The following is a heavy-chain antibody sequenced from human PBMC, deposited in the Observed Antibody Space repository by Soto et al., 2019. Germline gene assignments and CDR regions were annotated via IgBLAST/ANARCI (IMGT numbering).Heavy chain of an antibody. Sequence: SETLSLTCTVSGGSISSYYWSWIRQPPGKGLEWIGYIYYSGTTYYNPSLNSRVTVSVDTSKNQFSLKVTSVTAADTAVYYCARLHGYCISSSCHGHYAMDVWGQGTTVTVSS. CDR2: IYYSGTT. CDR3: ARLHGYCISSSCHGHYAMDV. J-gene: IGHJ6*02. V-gene: IGHV4-59*08. D-gene: IGHD2-2*01. CDR1: GGSISSYY.